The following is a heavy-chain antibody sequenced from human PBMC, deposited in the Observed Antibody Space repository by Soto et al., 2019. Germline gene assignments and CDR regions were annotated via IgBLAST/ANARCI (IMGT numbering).Heavy chain of an antibody. Sequence: QEQLVESGGGVVQAGRSPRLSCAASGFTFNFFGMQWVRQAPGKGLEWVAVISYDGREKYYADSVKGRFTMSRDNSKNMVYLEMSSLRPEDTSVYYCAKERRYSFDAFDIWGHGTMVTVSS. CDR3: AKERRYSFDAFDI. CDR2: ISYDGREK. CDR1: GFTFNFFG. V-gene: IGHV3-30*18. J-gene: IGHJ3*02. D-gene: IGHD5-12*01.